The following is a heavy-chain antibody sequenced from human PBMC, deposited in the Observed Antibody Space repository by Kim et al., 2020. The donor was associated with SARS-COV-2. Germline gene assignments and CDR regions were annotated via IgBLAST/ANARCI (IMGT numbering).Heavy chain of an antibody. CDR1: GYTFTSYA. Sequence: ASVKVSCKASGYTFTSYAMNWVRQAPGQGLEWMGWINTNTGNPTYAQGFTGRFVFSLDTSVSTAYLQISSLKAEDTAVYYCARDLDPGLWFGSQGAYYYYGMDVWGQGTTVTVSS. CDR2: INTNTGNP. V-gene: IGHV7-4-1*02. D-gene: IGHD3-10*01. J-gene: IGHJ6*02. CDR3: ARDLDPGLWFGSQGAYYYYGMDV.